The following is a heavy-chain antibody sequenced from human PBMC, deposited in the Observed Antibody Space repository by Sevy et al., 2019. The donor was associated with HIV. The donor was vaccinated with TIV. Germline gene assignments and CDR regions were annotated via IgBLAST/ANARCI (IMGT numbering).Heavy chain of an antibody. Sequence: SETLSLTCTVSGGSISSGGYYWSWIRQHPGKGLEWIGYIYYSGGTYYNPSLKSRVTISVDTSKNQFSLKLSSVTAADTAVYYCARDRRAVNYYYYYMDVWGKGTTVTVSS. D-gene: IGHD1-26*01. CDR3: ARDRRAVNYYYYYMDV. V-gene: IGHV4-31*03. CDR1: GGSISSGGYY. CDR2: IYYSGGT. J-gene: IGHJ6*03.